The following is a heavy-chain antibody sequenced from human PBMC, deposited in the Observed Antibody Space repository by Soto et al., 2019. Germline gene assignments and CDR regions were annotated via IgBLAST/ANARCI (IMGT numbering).Heavy chain of an antibody. V-gene: IGHV3-30*18. D-gene: IGHD1-26*01. CDR1: GFTFSNFA. CDR3: AKDKSGSYTFDS. CDR2: ISYDGSNH. Sequence: QVQLVESGGGVVQPGGSLRLSCAVSGFTFSNFAMHWVRQAPGKGLEWVAAISYDGSNHYYADSVKGRFTISRDNYKNTLFLQMISLRTEDTAMYFCAKDKSGSYTFDSWGQGTLVTVSS. J-gene: IGHJ4*02.